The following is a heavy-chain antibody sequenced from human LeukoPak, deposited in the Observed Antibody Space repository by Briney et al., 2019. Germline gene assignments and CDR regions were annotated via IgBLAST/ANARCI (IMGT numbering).Heavy chain of an antibody. Sequence: GGSLRLSCAASGFTLRSHAMNWVRQAPGKGLEWVSGITGSGGGTYYADSVKGRFTISRDNSKNTLYLQMNGLRAEDTAVYSCAKDREVLRSLEWFFDYWGRGTLVTVSS. CDR2: ITGSGGGT. J-gene: IGHJ4*02. V-gene: IGHV3-23*01. CDR1: GFTLRSHA. D-gene: IGHD3-3*01. CDR3: AKDREVLRSLEWFFDY.